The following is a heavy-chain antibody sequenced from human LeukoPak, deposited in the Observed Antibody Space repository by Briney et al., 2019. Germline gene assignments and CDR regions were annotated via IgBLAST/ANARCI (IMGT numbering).Heavy chain of an antibody. CDR3: ARVSRAAAEDYFDY. J-gene: IGHJ4*02. Sequence: ASVKVSCKASGYIFTGYYMHWVRQAPGQGLEWMGWINPNSGDTNYAQKFQGRVTMTRDTSISTAYMELSRLRSDDTAVYYCARVSRAAAEDYFDYWGQGTLVTVSS. D-gene: IGHD6-13*01. CDR2: INPNSGDT. CDR1: GYIFTGYY. V-gene: IGHV1-2*02.